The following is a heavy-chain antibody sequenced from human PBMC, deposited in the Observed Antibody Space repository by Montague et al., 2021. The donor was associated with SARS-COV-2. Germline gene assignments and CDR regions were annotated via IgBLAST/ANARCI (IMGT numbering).Heavy chain of an antibody. V-gene: IGHV3-9*01. CDR2: ISWSSGSI. CDR1: GFTFDDYD. Sequence: CRSLSWAASGFTFDDYDMHWVRQAPGKGLEWVSGISWSSGSIGYADSVKGRFTISRDNAKSSLYLQMNSLKAEDTALYYCAKDRDPVPHYGMDVWGQGTTVTVSS. J-gene: IGHJ6*02. CDR3: AKDRDPVPHYGMDV.